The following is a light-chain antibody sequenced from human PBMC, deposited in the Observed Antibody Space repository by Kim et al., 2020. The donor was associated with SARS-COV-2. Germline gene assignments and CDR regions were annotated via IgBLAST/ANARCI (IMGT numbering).Light chain of an antibody. CDR3: QQYYSTPCT. CDR2: WAS. CDR1: QSVLYSSNNNNY. J-gene: IGKJ1*01. Sequence: DIVMTQSPDSLTVSLGERATINCKSSQSVLYSSNNNNYLAWYQQKPGQPPKLLIYWASTRESGVPDRFSGSGSGTDFTLTISSLQAEDAAVYYCQQYYSTPCTFGQGTKVDIK. V-gene: IGKV4-1*01.